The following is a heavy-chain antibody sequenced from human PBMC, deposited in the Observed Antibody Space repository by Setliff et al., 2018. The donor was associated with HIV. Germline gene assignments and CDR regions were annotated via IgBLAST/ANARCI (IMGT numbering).Heavy chain of an antibody. Sequence: ASVKVSCKASGGRFSSYAITWVRQAPGQGLEWMGRISGYNGNTNYAQKFQGRVTMTTDTSTRTAYMELRSLRSDDTAVYYCARDSRSSIAPYNFDYWGQGTVVTVSS. CDR2: ISGYNGNT. CDR3: ARDSRSSIAPYNFDY. D-gene: IGHD6-6*01. CDR1: GGRFSSYA. J-gene: IGHJ4*02. V-gene: IGHV1-18*01.